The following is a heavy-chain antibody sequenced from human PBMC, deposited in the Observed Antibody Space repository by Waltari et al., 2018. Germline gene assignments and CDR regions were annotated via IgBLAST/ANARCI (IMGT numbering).Heavy chain of an antibody. J-gene: IGHJ5*01. Sequence: WGRQPPGKGLEWISYISSGSSTIYYADSVKGRFTTSRDNAKSSLYLEMNSLRDEDTAVYYCARGSSGWYGVWFDSWGQGTPVTVSS. V-gene: IGHV3-48*02. CDR2: ISSGSSTI. D-gene: IGHD6-19*01. CDR3: ARGSSGWYGVWFDS.